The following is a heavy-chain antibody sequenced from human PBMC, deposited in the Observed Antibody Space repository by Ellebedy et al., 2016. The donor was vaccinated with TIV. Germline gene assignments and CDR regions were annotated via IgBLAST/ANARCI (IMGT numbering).Heavy chain of an antibody. J-gene: IGHJ5*02. D-gene: IGHD4-17*01. V-gene: IGHV3-7*01. CDR1: GFSFRSYW. Sequence: GESLKISCAASGFSFRSYWMSWVRQAPGKGLEWVANIYQDGGVQYYVDSVKGRFTISRDNADNSLFLKMNSLRAADTAVYYCARRGSYGDYAVQINSWFDTWGRGILVAVSS. CDR2: IYQDGGVQ. CDR3: ARRGSYGDYAVQINSWFDT.